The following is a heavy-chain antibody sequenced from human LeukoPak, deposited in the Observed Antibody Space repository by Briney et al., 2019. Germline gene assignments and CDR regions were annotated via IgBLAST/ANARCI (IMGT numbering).Heavy chain of an antibody. CDR1: GGSISSYY. CDR2: IHASGST. Sequence: PSETLSLTCTVSGGSISSYYWTWIRQPAGKGPEWIERIHASGSTNYNPSLKSRVNMSVDTSKNQFSLKLNSVTAADTAVYYCARVTDPRYNWFDPWGQGTLVTVSS. CDR3: ARVTDPRYNWFDP. J-gene: IGHJ5*02. D-gene: IGHD2-21*02. V-gene: IGHV4-4*07.